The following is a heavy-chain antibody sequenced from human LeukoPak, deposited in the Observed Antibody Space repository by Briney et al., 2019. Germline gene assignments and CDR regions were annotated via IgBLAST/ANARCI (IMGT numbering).Heavy chain of an antibody. V-gene: IGHV6-1*01. CDR3: AREAIDSFDI. CDR2: TYYRSKWYN. Sequence: SQTLSLTCAISGDSVSTNSAAWNWIRHSPWRGLEWLGRTYYRSKWYNDYAVSVKSRITINPDTSKNHFSLQLNSVTPEDTAVYYCAREAIDSFDIWGQGTMVTVSS. J-gene: IGHJ3*02. CDR1: GDSVSTNSAA.